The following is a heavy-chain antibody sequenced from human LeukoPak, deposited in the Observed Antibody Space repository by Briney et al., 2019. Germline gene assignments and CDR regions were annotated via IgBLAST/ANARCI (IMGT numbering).Heavy chain of an antibody. V-gene: IGHV3-66*01. D-gene: IGHD4-17*01. J-gene: IGHJ3*02. CDR2: IYSGGST. CDR3: ARGINDYGDLDAFDI. CDR1: GFTVSSNY. Sequence: GGSLRLSCAASGFTVSSNYMSWVRQAPGKGLEWVSVIYSGGSTYYADSVKGRFTISRDNSRNTLYLQMNSLRAEDTAVYYCARGINDYGDLDAFDIWGQGTMVTVSS.